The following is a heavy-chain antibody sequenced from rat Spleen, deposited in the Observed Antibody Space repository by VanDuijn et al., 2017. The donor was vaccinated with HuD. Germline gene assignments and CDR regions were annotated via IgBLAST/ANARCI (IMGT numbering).Heavy chain of an antibody. Sequence: EVQLQESGPGLVKPSQSLSLTCSVTGYPITSSYRWNWIRKFPGNKLEWMGYINSAGSTNYNPSLKRRITITKETSKNQYFLQVNSVTTEDTATYYCEGGGYGYWGQGVMVTVSS. CDR2: INSAGST. CDR3: EGGGYGY. V-gene: IGHV3-3*01. CDR1: GYPITSSYR. D-gene: IGHD1-11*01. J-gene: IGHJ2*01.